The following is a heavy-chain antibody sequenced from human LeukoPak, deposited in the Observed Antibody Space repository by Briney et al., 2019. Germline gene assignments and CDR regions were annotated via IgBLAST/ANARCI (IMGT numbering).Heavy chain of an antibody. D-gene: IGHD6-19*01. Sequence: ASVKVSRKASGYTFTGYYMHWVRQAPGQGLEWMGRINPNSGGTNYAQKFQGRVTMTRDTSISTAYMELSRLRSDDTAVYYCARARKGSGWYYFDYWGQGTLVTVSS. CDR1: GYTFTGYY. J-gene: IGHJ4*02. V-gene: IGHV1-2*06. CDR3: ARARKGSGWYYFDY. CDR2: INPNSGGT.